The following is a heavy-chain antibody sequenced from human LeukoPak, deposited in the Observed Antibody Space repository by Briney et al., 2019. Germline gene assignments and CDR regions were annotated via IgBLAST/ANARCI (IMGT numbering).Heavy chain of an antibody. V-gene: IGHV1-69*05. J-gene: IGHJ4*02. D-gene: IGHD3-3*01. CDR3: ARLAGWSGYSVDY. CDR1: GGTFSSYA. Sequence: VASVKVSCKASGGTFSSYAISWVRQAPGQGLEWMGGIIPIFGTANYAQKFQGRVTITTDESTSTAYMELSSLRSEDTAVYYCARLAGWSGYSVDYWGQGTLVTVSS. CDR2: IIPIFGTA.